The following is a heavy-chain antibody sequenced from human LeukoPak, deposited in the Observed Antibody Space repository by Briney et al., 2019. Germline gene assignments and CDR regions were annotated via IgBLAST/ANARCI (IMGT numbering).Heavy chain of an antibody. D-gene: IGHD3-22*01. CDR2: IYSGGST. CDR3: AKVGSSGYRDY. V-gene: IGHV3-53*01. CDR1: GFTVSSNY. J-gene: IGHJ4*02. Sequence: GGSLRLSCAASGFTVSSNYMSWVRQAPGKGLEWVSVIYSGGSTYYADSVKGRFTVSRDNSKNTLYLQMNSLRAEDTAVYYCAKVGSSGYRDYWGQGNLVTVSS.